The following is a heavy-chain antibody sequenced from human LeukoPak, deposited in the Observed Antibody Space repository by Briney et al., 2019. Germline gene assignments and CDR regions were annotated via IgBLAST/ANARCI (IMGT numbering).Heavy chain of an antibody. V-gene: IGHV1-46*01. J-gene: IGHJ3*02. D-gene: IGHD1-26*01. CDR2: INPSGGST. CDR1: GYTFINYY. CDR3: AKDRRIVGARNDAFDI. Sequence: ASVKVSCKASGYTFINYYMHWVRQAPGQGLEWMGIINPSGGSTSYAQKFQGRVTMTRDMSTSTVYMELSSLRSEDTAVYYCAKDRRIVGARNDAFDIWGQGTMVTVSS.